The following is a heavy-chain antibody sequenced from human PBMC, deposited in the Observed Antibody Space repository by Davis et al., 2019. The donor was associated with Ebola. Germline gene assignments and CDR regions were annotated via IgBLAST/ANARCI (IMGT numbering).Heavy chain of an antibody. Sequence: MPSETLSLTCTVSGGSISSSSYYWGWIRQPPAYGLEWIGSIYYSGSTYYNPSLKSRVTISVDTSKNQFSLKLSSVTAADTAVYYCARGRSYYYGSGTYWGYWGQGTLVTVSS. CDR2: IYYSGST. V-gene: IGHV4-39*07. CDR1: GGSISSSSYY. J-gene: IGHJ4*02. CDR3: ARGRSYYYGSGTYWGY. D-gene: IGHD3-10*01.